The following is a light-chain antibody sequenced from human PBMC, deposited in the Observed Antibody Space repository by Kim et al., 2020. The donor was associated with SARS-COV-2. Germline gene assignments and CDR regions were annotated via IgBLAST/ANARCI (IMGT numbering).Light chain of an antibody. V-gene: IGLV3-19*01. CDR1: SLRSFY. Sequence: SSELTQDPAVSVALGQTVRITCQGDSLRSFYASWYQQRPGQAPLLVVYGRNNRPSGIPDRFSGSSSGNTASLTITGTQAEDEADYYCQSGDTTENLFGGGTQLTVL. CDR2: GRN. CDR3: QSGDTTENL. J-gene: IGLJ2*01.